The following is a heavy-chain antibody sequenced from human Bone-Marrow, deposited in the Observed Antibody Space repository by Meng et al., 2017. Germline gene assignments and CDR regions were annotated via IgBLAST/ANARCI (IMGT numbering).Heavy chain of an antibody. Sequence: QWQSVGYGGGVAQPGRSLTLSCAASGFTLSSYAMHWVRQAPGKGLEWVAVISYDGSNKYYADSVKGRFTISRDNSKNTLYLQMNSLRAEDTAVYYCASQGRGYSYGRPDYWGQGTLVTVSS. CDR1: GFTLSSYA. CDR2: ISYDGSNK. J-gene: IGHJ4*02. V-gene: IGHV3-30*01. D-gene: IGHD5-18*01. CDR3: ASQGRGYSYGRPDY.